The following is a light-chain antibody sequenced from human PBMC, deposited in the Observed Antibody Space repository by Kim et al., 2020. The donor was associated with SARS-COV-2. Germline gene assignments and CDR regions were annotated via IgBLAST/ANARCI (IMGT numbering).Light chain of an antibody. CDR3: QQYINWPRT. CDR2: GAS. J-gene: IGKJ2*01. V-gene: IGKV3-15*01. Sequence: SVSPAARSTLSCRASQSVTSELAWYQQKPGQAPRLLIYGASTRATGIPARFSGSGSGTEFTLTISSLQSEDSAIYYCQQYINWPRTFGQGTKLEI. CDR1: QSVTSE.